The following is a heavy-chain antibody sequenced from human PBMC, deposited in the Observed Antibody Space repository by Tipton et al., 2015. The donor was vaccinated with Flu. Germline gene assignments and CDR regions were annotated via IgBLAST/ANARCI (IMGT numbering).Heavy chain of an antibody. CDR3: AKGGQFLEWLHQPIIFDP. CDR2: ISGSGGST. D-gene: IGHD3-3*01. V-gene: IGHV3-23*01. CDR1: GFTFSSYA. J-gene: IGHJ5*02. Sequence: SLRLSCAASGFTFSSYAMSWVRQAPGKGLEWVSAISGSGGSTYYADSVKGRFTISRDNSKNTLYLQMNSLRAEDTAVYYCAKGGQFLEWLHQPIIFDPWGQGTLVTVSS.